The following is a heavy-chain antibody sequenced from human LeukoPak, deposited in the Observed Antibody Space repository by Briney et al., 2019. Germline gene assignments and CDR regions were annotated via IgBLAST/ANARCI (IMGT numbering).Heavy chain of an antibody. D-gene: IGHD4-4*01. CDR1: GFTFSSYA. CDR2: ISGSGGSK. Sequence: PGGSLRLSCAASGFTFSSYAMSWARQAPGKGLEWVSAISGSGGSKYYADSVKGRFTISRDNSKNTLYLQMNSLRAEDTAVYYCAKGDYSNYALPFDPWGQGTLVTVSS. J-gene: IGHJ5*02. V-gene: IGHV3-23*01. CDR3: AKGDYSNYALPFDP.